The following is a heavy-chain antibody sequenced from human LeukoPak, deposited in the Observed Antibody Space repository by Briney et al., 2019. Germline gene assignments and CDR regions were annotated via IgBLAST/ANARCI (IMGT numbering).Heavy chain of an antibody. J-gene: IGHJ4*02. D-gene: IGHD2-2*01. CDR1: GYTFTGYY. Sequence: ASVKVSCKASGYTFTGYYMHWVRQAPGQGLEWMGWINPNSGGTNYAQKFQGRVTMTTDTSTSTAYMELRSLRSDDTAVYYCARDHLGYCSSTSCRTLDYWGQGTLVTVSS. CDR3: ARDHLGYCSSTSCRTLDY. CDR2: INPNSGGT. V-gene: IGHV1-2*02.